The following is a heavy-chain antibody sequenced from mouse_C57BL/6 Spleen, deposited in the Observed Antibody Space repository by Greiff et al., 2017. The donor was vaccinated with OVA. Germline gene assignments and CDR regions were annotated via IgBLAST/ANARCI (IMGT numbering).Heavy chain of an antibody. CDR2: IDPSDSYT. J-gene: IGHJ4*01. Sequence: QVQLQQPGAELVMPGASVKLSCKASGYTFTSYWMHWVKQRPGQGLEWIGEIDPSDSYTNYNQKFKGKSTLTVDNSSSTAYMQLISLTSEDSAVYYCARREGTGYAMDYRGQRTSVTVSS. CDR3: ARREGTGYAMDY. D-gene: IGHD3-3*01. CDR1: GYTFTSYW. V-gene: IGHV1-69*01.